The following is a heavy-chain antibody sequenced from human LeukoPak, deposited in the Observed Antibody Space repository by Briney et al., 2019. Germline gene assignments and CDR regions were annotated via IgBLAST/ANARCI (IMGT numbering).Heavy chain of an antibody. CDR2: INAGNGNT. CDR1: GYTFISYA. D-gene: IGHD2-15*01. J-gene: IGHJ4*02. V-gene: IGHV1-3*01. CDR3: ARDGYCSGGSCYPTDY. Sequence: ASVKVSCKASGYTFISYAMHWVRQAPGQRLEWMGWINAGNGNTKYSQKFQGRVTITRDTSASTAYMELSSLRSVDTAVYYCARDGYCSGGSCYPTDYWGQGTLVTVSS.